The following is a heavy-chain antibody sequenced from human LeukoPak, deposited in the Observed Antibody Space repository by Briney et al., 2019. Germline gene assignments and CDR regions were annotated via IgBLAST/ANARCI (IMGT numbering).Heavy chain of an antibody. J-gene: IGHJ4*02. Sequence: GGSLRLSCAASGFTLSTYWMNWVRQAPGKGLEWVANIKQDGSEKNYVDSVKGRFTISRDNAKNSLYLQMNSLRAEDTAVYYCARGESYNGFWGQGTLVTVSS. CDR2: IKQDGSEK. V-gene: IGHV3-7*05. D-gene: IGHD3-10*01. CDR1: GFTLSTYW. CDR3: ARGESYNGF.